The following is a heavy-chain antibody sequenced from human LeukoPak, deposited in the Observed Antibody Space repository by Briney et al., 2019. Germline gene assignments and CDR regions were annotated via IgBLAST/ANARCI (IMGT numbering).Heavy chain of an antibody. V-gene: IGHV1-18*01. CDR1: GYTFTNYG. Sequence: ASVKVSCKASGYTFTNYGISWVRQAPGQGLEWMGWISAHNGNTNYAQKLQARVIMTTDTSTSTAYMELSSLRSDDTAVYYCARYGNYGTFNYFDYRGQGALVTVSS. D-gene: IGHD3-22*01. CDR2: ISAHNGNT. J-gene: IGHJ4*02. CDR3: ARYGNYGTFNYFDY.